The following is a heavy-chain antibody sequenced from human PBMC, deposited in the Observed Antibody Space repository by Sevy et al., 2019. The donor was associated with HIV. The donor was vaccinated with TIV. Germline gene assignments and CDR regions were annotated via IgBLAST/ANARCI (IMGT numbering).Heavy chain of an antibody. Sequence: GGSLRLSCAASGFTFSSYAMHWVRQAPGKGLEWVAAIPCDGSSKYYADSVKGRLTISRDNSKNTLYLQMNSLRAEDTAMYYCAKGQTDYYDTSGPVDYWGQGTLVTVSS. CDR1: GFTFSSYA. CDR2: IPCDGSSK. D-gene: IGHD3-22*01. CDR3: AKGQTDYYDTSGPVDY. V-gene: IGHV3-30*18. J-gene: IGHJ4*02.